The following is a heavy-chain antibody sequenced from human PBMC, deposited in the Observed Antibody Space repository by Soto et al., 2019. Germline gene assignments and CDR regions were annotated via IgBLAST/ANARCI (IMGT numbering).Heavy chain of an antibody. CDR2: ISAYNGNT. V-gene: IGHV1-18*01. CDR3: ARDSRNCCGGYGDWRYLFAI. CDR1: GYTFTSYG. D-gene: IGHD2-15*01. Sequence: ASVKVSCKASGYTFTSYGISWVRQAPGQGLEWMGWISAYNGNTNYAQKLQGRVTTTTDTSTSTAYMELRSLRSDDTAVYYCARDSRNCCGGYGDWRYLFAIRGQGTMV. J-gene: IGHJ3*02.